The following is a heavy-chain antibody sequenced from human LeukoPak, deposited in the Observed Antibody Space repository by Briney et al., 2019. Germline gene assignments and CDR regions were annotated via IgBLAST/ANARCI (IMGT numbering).Heavy chain of an antibody. CDR2: MNPNSGNT. CDR3: ARGPQYYYGSGSYFPYYYYMDV. V-gene: IGHV1-8*03. Sequence: ASVKVSCKASGYTFTSYDINWVRQATGQGLEWMGWMNPNSGNTGYAQKFQGRVTITRNTSISTAYMELSSLRSEDTAVYYCARGPQYYYGSGSYFPYYYYMDVWGKGTTVTISS. CDR1: GYTFTSYD. J-gene: IGHJ6*03. D-gene: IGHD3-10*01.